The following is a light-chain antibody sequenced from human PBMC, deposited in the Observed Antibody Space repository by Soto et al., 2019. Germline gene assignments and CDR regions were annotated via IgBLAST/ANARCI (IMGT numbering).Light chain of an antibody. CDR2: DAS. CDR3: QQRSKMPLT. J-gene: IGKJ1*01. Sequence: EIVLTQSPGTLSLSPGERATLSCRASQSVSNNYLAWYQQKPGQAPRLLIYDASNRATGIPARFSGTGSGTDFTLTISSLEPEDFAIYYCQQRSKMPLTFGHGTKVDIK. CDR1: QSVSNNY. V-gene: IGKV3-11*01.